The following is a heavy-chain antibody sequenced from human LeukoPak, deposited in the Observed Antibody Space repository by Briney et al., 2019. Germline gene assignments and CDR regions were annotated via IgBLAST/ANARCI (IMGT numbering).Heavy chain of an antibody. V-gene: IGHV3-48*04. D-gene: IGHD3-22*01. CDR3: ATDDWDSSVPA. CDR1: GFTFNDYN. CDR2: ISKSSDSR. J-gene: IGHJ3*01. Sequence: PGGSLRLSCAASGFTFNDYNVNWVRQAPGKGLEWLSYISKSSDSRYYADSVKGRFTISRDNAKNSLFLQMNALGAEDTAVYYCATDDWDSSVPAWGQGTMVTVSS.